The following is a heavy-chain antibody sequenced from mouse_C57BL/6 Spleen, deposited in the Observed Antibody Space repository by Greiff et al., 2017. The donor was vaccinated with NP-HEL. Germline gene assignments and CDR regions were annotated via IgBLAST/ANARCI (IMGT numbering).Heavy chain of an antibody. J-gene: IGHJ4*01. D-gene: IGHD1-1*01. Sequence: QVQLKESGPGLVAPSQSLSITCTVSGFSLTSYGVDWVRQPPGKGLEWLGVIWGGGSTNYNSALMSRLSISKDNSKSQGFLKMISLPTDHTAMYYCAKLGYGSSGSYAMDYWGQGTSVTFSS. CDR1: GFSLTSYG. V-gene: IGHV2-9*01. CDR2: IWGGGST. CDR3: AKLGYGSSGSYAMDY.